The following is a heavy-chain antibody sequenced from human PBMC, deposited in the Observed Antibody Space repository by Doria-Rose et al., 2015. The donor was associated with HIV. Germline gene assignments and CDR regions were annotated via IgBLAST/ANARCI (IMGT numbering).Heavy chain of an antibody. CDR3: ARMGSYRERDY. V-gene: IGHV4-31*03. D-gene: IGHD3-3*01. J-gene: IGHJ4*02. CDR2: TYYTGTS. Sequence: SLTCSVSGASVSSRGYYWNWIRQVPGKGLESLGYTYYTGTSDYSPSLKSRLNMAVDTSKNQFSLKLSFVTVADTAVYYCARMGSYRERDYWGQGALVIVAA. CDR1: GASVSSRGYY.